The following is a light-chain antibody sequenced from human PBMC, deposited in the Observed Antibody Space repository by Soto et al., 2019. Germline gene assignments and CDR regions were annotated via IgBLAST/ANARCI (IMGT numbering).Light chain of an antibody. CDR3: QQYKNWPRT. CDR1: QSVSAN. Sequence: ETIMAQSPATLSLSPGERATLSCRASQSVSANLAWYQQKPGQAPRLLLYGASTRATGIPARFSGSGSGTEFTLTISSLQSEDFAVYYCQQYKNWPRTFGQGTKVEIK. J-gene: IGKJ1*01. CDR2: GAS. V-gene: IGKV3-15*01.